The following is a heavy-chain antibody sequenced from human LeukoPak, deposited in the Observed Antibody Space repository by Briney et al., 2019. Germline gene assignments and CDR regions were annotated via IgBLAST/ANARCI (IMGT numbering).Heavy chain of an antibody. CDR2: IYHSGST. V-gene: IGHV4-30-2*01. D-gene: IGHD2-15*01. CDR3: ARDRGGYCSGGSCYSPYYYYYMDV. Sequence: SETLSLTCTVSGGSISSGGYYWSWIRQPPGKGLEWIGYIYHSGSTYYNPSLKSRVTISVDRSKNQFSLKLSSVTAADTAVYYCARDRGGYCSGGSCYSPYYYYYMDVWGKGTAVTVSS. J-gene: IGHJ6*03. CDR1: GGSISSGGYY.